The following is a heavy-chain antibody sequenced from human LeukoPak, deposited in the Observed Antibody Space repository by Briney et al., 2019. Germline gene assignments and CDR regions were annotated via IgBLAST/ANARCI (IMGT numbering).Heavy chain of an antibody. J-gene: IGHJ4*02. Sequence: PGGSLRLSCAASGFTFSTYSMNWVRQAPGKGLEWVSYISSGSSTIYYADSVKGRFTISRDNAKNSLYLQMNSLRAEDTAVYYCVSFYETYWGRGTLVTVSS. CDR3: VSFYETY. CDR1: GFTFSTYS. D-gene: IGHD2/OR15-2a*01. CDR2: ISSGSSTI. V-gene: IGHV3-48*01.